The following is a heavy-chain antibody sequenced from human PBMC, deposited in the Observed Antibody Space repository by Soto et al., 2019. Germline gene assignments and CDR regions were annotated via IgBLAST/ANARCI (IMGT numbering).Heavy chain of an antibody. CDR1: GFIFSSYA. CDR2: ISGSGGTA. J-gene: IGHJ4*02. Sequence: PGGSLRLSCAASGFIFSSYAMTWVRQAPGKGLEWVSSISGSGGTAYYADSVKGRFTISRDNSKNTLYLQMNSLRAEDTAVYYRARDRNSYYYGSGSYLDYWGQGTLVTVS. D-gene: IGHD3-10*01. CDR3: ARDRNSYYYGSGSYLDY. V-gene: IGHV3-23*01.